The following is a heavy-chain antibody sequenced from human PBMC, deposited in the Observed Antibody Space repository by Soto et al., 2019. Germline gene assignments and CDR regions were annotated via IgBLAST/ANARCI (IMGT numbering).Heavy chain of an antibody. CDR2: IWYDGSNK. D-gene: IGHD3-10*01. Sequence: QVQLVESGGGVVQPGRSLRLSCAASGFTFSSSGMHWVRQAPGKGLEWVAVIWYDGSNKYYADSVKGRFTISRDISKSTLYLQMNSLRAEDTAVYYCARDRGTYDYYYDSGMDVWGQGTRVTVSS. J-gene: IGHJ6*02. CDR3: ARDRGTYDYYYDSGMDV. CDR1: GFTFSSSG. V-gene: IGHV3-33*01.